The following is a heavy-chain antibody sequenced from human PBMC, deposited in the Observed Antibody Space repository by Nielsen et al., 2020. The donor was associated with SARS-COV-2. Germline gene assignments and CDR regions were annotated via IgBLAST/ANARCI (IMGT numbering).Heavy chain of an antibody. D-gene: IGHD2-15*01. J-gene: IGHJ5*02. CDR2: TSYDGNT. CDR1: GASITSGGSH. CDR3: ARGAAWFDP. V-gene: IGHV4-31*03. Sequence: SETLSLTCTVSGASITSGGSHWSWIRHHPSRGLEWLGFTSYDGNTYSNPSLESRLIISVDTSENQFSLRLNSVTAADTAIYFCARGAAWFDPWGQGTRVTVSS.